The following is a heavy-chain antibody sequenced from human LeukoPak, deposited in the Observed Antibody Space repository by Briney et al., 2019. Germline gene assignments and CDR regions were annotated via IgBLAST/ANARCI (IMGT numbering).Heavy chain of an antibody. CDR2: IYYSGSA. D-gene: IGHD6-25*01. CDR3: ARQSTIAAARIDP. CDR1: GGSISDSNYY. Sequence: PSETLSLTCTVSGGSISDSNYYWGWIRQPPGRGLEWIANIYYSGSAYYSPSLKSRVTVSIDTSKNQFSLKSNSVTAADTAVYYCARQSTIAAARIDPWGQGTLVTVSS. J-gene: IGHJ5*02. V-gene: IGHV4-39*01.